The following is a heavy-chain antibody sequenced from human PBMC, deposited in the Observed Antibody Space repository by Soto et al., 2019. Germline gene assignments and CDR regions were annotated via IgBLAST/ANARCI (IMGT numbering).Heavy chain of an antibody. J-gene: IGHJ3*02. CDR2: ISAYNGNT. V-gene: IGHV1-18*01. D-gene: IGHD2-15*01. CDR3: ARAEGSCSGGSCYFDSAFDI. CDR1: GYTFTSYG. Sequence: ASVKVSCKASGYTFTSYGISWVRQAPGQGLEWMGWISAYNGNTNYAQKLQGRVTMTTDTSTSTAYMELRSLRSDDTAVYYCARAEGSCSGGSCYFDSAFDIWGQGTMVTVSS.